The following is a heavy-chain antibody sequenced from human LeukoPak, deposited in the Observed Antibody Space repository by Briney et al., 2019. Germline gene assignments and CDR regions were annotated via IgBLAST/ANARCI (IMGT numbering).Heavy chain of an antibody. CDR2: IRYDGSNK. CDR3: AKDYRLRFLEWLFDH. D-gene: IGHD3-3*01. J-gene: IGHJ4*02. Sequence: GGSLRLSCAASGFTFSSYGMRWVRQAPGKGLEWVAFIRYDGSNKYYADSVKGRFTISRDNSKNTLYLQMNSLRAEDTAVYYCAKDYRLRFLEWLFDHWGQGTLVTVSS. CDR1: GFTFSSYG. V-gene: IGHV3-30*02.